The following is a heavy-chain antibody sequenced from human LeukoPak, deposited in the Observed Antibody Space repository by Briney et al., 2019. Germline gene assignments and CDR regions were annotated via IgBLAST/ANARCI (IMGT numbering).Heavy chain of an antibody. CDR3: ARGSGPTHCSGGSCYPWALIDY. J-gene: IGHJ4*02. CDR2: IIPIFGTA. CDR1: RGTFSSYA. D-gene: IGHD2-15*01. Sequence: GSSVKVSCKASRGTFSSYAISWVRQAPGQGLEWMGGIIPIFGTANYAQKFQGRVTITTDESTSTAYMELSSLRSEDTAVYYCARGSGPTHCSGGSCYPWALIDYWGQGTLVTVSS. V-gene: IGHV1-69*05.